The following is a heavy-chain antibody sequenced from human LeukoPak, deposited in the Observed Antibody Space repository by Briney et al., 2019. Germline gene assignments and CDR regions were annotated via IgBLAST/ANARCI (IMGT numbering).Heavy chain of an antibody. CDR1: GGSISSYY. CDR2: IYYSGST. D-gene: IGHD1-7*01. Sequence: SETLSLTCTVSGGSISSYYWSWIRQPPGKGLEWIGYIYYSGSTNYNPSLKSRVTISVDTPKNQFSLKLSSVTAADTAVYYCARGGLYNWNYSDYYYYYMDVWGKGTTVTVSS. J-gene: IGHJ6*03. CDR3: ARGGLYNWNYSDYYYYYMDV. V-gene: IGHV4-59*01.